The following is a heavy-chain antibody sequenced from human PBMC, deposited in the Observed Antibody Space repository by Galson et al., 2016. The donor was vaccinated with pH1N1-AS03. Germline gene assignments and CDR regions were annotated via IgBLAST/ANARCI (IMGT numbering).Heavy chain of an antibody. CDR3: ARGNPFLGSSWYEDS. D-gene: IGHD6-13*01. V-gene: IGHV4-34*01. Sequence: ETLSLTCTVSGGSLTDYQWSRIRQSPGKGLEWIGEISHSGITDYNPSLKSRVSISVDTSKDQFSLNLSSMTAADAAVYYCARGNPFLGSSWYEDSWGQGTLVIVSS. CDR1: GGSLTDYQ. J-gene: IGHJ4*02. CDR2: ISHSGIT.